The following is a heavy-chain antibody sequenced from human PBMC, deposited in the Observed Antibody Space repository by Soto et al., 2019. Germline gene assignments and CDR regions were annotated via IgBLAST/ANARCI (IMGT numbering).Heavy chain of an antibody. D-gene: IGHD2-15*01. CDR3: ARDPEYCSGGSCSASGWFDP. CDR1: GASISSYS. Sequence: SETLSLTCTVSGASISSYSWSWIRQPPGKGLEWIGYIYYNGSPKYNPSLNSRATISSDTSKNQFSLKLTSVTAADTAVYYCARDPEYCSGGSCSASGWFDPWGQGTLVTVSS. V-gene: IGHV4-59*01. J-gene: IGHJ5*02. CDR2: IYYNGSP.